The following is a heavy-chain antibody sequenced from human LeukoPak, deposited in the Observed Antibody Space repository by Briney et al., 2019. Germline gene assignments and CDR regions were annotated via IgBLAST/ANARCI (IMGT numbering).Heavy chain of an antibody. J-gene: IGHJ5*02. CDR2: IYASGNT. Sequence: SETLSLTCTVSGGSISSYYWSWVRQPAGKGLEWIGRIYASGNTNYNPSLKGRVTMTVDTSKNQFSLNLSSVTAADTAVYYCARVRYFDTSGYYYDFDPWGQGTLVTVSS. V-gene: IGHV4-4*07. D-gene: IGHD3-22*01. CDR1: GGSISSYY. CDR3: ARVRYFDTSGYYYDFDP.